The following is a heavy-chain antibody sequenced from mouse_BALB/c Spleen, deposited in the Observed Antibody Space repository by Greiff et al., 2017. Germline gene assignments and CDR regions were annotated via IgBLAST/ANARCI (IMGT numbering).Heavy chain of an antibody. Sequence: QVQLQQSGAELMKPGASVKISCKATGYTFSSYWIEWVKQRPGHGLEWIGEILPGSGSTNYNEKFKGKATFTADTSSNTAYMQLSSLTSEDSAVYYCARRDPYAMDYWGQGTSVIVSS. J-gene: IGHJ4*01. CDR1: GYTFSSYW. CDR3: ARRDPYAMDY. CDR2: ILPGSGST. V-gene: IGHV1-9*01.